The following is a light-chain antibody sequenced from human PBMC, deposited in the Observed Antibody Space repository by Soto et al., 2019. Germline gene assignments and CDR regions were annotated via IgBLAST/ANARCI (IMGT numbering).Light chain of an antibody. Sequence: DIQLTQSPSSVSASVGDRVTLTCRASHGISNWLAWYQQKPGKAPKLLISAASTLQGGVPSRFSGSFSGTDFTLTITSLQAEDLATYFCQQAYSLPVTFGQGTKLEIK. CDR1: HGISNW. J-gene: IGKJ2*01. V-gene: IGKV1-12*01. CDR3: QQAYSLPVT. CDR2: AAS.